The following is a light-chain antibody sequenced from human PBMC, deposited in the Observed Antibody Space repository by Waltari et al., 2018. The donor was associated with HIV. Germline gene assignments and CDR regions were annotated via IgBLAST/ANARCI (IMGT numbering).Light chain of an antibody. CDR1: QSVSSSS. Sequence: EIVLTQSPGTPSLSPGERATLSCRASQSVSSSSLAWYQQKPGQAPRLLIYGASSRATGIPDRFSGSGSGTDFTLTISRLEPEDFAVYYCQQYGRSTGTFGQGTKVEIK. J-gene: IGKJ1*01. CDR2: GAS. V-gene: IGKV3-20*01. CDR3: QQYGRSTGT.